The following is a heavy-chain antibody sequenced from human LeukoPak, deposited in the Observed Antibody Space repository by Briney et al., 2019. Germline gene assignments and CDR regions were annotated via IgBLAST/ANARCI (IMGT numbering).Heavy chain of an antibody. CDR3: AVDVEMATTKTDDAFDI. CDR1: GGTFSSYA. D-gene: IGHD5-24*01. Sequence: SVKVSCKASGGTFSSYAISWVRQAPGQGLEWMGGIIPIFGTANYAQKFQGRVTITADESTSTAYMELSSPRSEDTAVYYCAVDVEMATTKTDDAFDIWGQGTMVTVSS. V-gene: IGHV1-69*13. CDR2: IIPIFGTA. J-gene: IGHJ3*02.